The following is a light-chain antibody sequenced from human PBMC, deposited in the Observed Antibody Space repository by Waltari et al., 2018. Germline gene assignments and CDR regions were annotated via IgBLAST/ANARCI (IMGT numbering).Light chain of an antibody. V-gene: IGKV3-20*01. J-gene: IGKJ2*01. CDR3: LHYHDSPHT. CDR1: PSVASNF. CDR2: DAS. Sequence: EIVLTQSPGTLSLSPGERATLPCRASPSVASNFLAWYQQKPGQAPRLVIFDASNRATGIPDRFSGSGSGTDFTLTISRLEPEDFAMYYCLHYHDSPHTFGQGTKLEI.